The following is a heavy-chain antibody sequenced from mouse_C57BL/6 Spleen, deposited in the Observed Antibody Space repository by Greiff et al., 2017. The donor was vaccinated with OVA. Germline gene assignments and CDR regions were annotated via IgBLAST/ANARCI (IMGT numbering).Heavy chain of an antibody. CDR1: GFSLTSYG. Sequence: VQLQQSGPGLVQPSQSLSITCTVSGFSLTSYGVHWVRQSPGKGLEWLGVIWSGGSTDYNAAFISRLSISKDNSKSQVFFKMNSLQADDSAIYYCARGPFSSLYAMDYWGQGTSVTVSS. V-gene: IGHV2-2*01. CDR3: ARGPFSSLYAMDY. D-gene: IGHD1-1*01. CDR2: IWSGGST. J-gene: IGHJ4*01.